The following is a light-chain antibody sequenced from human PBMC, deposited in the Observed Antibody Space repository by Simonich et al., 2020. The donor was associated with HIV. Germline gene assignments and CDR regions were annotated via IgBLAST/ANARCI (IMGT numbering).Light chain of an antibody. J-gene: IGKJ3*01. Sequence: DIQMTQSPSTLSASVGDRVTITCRASQSISSWLAWYQQKPWKAPKILIYAASTLQSGLPSRFSGSGSGTEFTLTISSLQPEDFATYYCQHLNSDPLTFGPGTKVDIK. CDR1: QSISSW. CDR3: QHLNSDPLT. CDR2: AAS. V-gene: IGKV1-5*01.